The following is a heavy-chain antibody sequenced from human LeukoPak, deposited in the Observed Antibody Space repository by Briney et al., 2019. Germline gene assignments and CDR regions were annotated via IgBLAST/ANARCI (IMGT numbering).Heavy chain of an antibody. Sequence: GGSLRLSCAASGFTFSSYAMTWVRQAPGKGLEWVSGISGSGGSTYYADSVKGRFTISRDNSKNTLYLQMNSLRAEDTAVYYCASARPGIAVAGTFGYWGQGTLVTVSS. V-gene: IGHV3-23*01. J-gene: IGHJ4*02. D-gene: IGHD6-19*01. CDR1: GFTFSSYA. CDR2: ISGSGGST. CDR3: ASARPGIAVAGTFGY.